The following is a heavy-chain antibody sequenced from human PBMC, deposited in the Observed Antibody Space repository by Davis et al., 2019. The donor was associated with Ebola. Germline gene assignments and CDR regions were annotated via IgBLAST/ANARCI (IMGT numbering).Heavy chain of an antibody. CDR1: GFTFSSYA. Sequence: PGGSLRLSCAASGFTFSSYAMSWVRQSPGKGLECVSGISGSGDRTYYADSVKGRFTISRDNSKSTLFLQMDSLRDEDSALYYCAKDRERWLQAPFDYWGQGAVVTVSS. CDR3: AKDRERWLQAPFDY. D-gene: IGHD5-24*01. J-gene: IGHJ4*02. CDR2: ISGSGDRT. V-gene: IGHV3-23*01.